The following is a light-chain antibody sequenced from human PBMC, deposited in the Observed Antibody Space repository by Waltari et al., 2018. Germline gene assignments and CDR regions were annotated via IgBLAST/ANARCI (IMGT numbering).Light chain of an antibody. J-gene: IGKJ1*01. CDR3: QHYVRLPAT. Sequence: EIVLTQSPGILSLSPGERATLSCRASQSVSRTLAWYQQRPGQAPRLLINGASSSATGIPDRFSGGGSGTDFSLTISRLEPEDFAVYYCQHYVRLPATFGQGTKVEIK. CDR2: GAS. CDR1: QSVSRT. V-gene: IGKV3-20*01.